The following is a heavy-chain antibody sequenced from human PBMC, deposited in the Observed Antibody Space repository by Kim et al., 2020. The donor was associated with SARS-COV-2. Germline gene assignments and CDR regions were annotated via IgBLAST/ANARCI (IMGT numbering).Heavy chain of an antibody. D-gene: IGHD3-10*01. CDR2: ISYDGSNK. J-gene: IGHJ6*02. CDR3: AGDPWSRLRGVTYSYSGMDV. Sequence: GSLRLSCAASGFTFRSCAMHWVRQAPGKGLEWVAVISYDGSNKNYADSVKGRFTISRDNSKNTLYLQMNSLRAEDTGLYYCAGDPWSRLRGVTYSYSGMDVWGQGPTVTVSS. CDR1: GFTFRSCA. V-gene: IGHV3-30-3*01.